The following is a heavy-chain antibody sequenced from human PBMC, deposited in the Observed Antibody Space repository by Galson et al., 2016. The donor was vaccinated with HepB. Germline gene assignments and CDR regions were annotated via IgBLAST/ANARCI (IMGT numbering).Heavy chain of an antibody. CDR1: GFTFSSYA. CDR2: IIGGGGST. CDR3: ARVPKDSGYLHPGVFDS. V-gene: IGHV3-23*01. J-gene: IGHJ4*02. D-gene: IGHD5-12*01. Sequence: SLRLSCASSGFTFSSYAMSWVRQAPGKGLEWVSTIIGGGGSTYYTDSVKGRFTISRDNSKNTLHLQVSSLRAEDTAVYYCARVPKDSGYLHPGVFDSWGQGTLVTVSS.